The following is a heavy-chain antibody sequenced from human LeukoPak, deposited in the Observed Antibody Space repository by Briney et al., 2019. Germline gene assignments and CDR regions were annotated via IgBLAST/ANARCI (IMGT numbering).Heavy chain of an antibody. CDR3: ARDTPGQYYDFWSGYYSGDVGLDY. J-gene: IGHJ4*02. CDR2: IIPIFGTA. V-gene: IGHV1-69*13. Sequence: GASVKVSCKASGGTFSSYAISWVRQAPGQGLEWMGGIIPIFGTANYAQKFQGRVTITADESTSTAYMELSSLRSDDTAVYYCARDTPGQYYDFWSGYYSGDVGLDYWGQGTLVTVSS. CDR1: GGTFSSYA. D-gene: IGHD3-3*01.